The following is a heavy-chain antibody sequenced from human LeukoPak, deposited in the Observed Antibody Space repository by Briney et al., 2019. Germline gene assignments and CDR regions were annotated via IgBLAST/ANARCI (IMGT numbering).Heavy chain of an antibody. Sequence: SETLSLTCTVSGGSISSYYWSWIRQPPGKSLEWIGYMYYGGSTNYNSSLKSRVTISVDTSKNQFSLKLSSVTAADTAVYYCARRWVYDKRAFDAWGQGTMVTVSS. CDR1: GGSISSYY. J-gene: IGHJ3*01. V-gene: IGHV4-59*01. CDR2: MYYGGST. D-gene: IGHD3-16*01. CDR3: ARRWVYDKRAFDA.